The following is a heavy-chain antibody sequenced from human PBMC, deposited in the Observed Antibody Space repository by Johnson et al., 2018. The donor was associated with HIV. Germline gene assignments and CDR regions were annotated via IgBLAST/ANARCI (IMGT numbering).Heavy chain of an antibody. CDR3: ATCSDQVLLGGDVFDI. CDR2: IGTAGDT. J-gene: IGHJ3*02. V-gene: IGHV3-13*01. Sequence: VQLVESGGGVVQPVMSLRLSYADSGFTFSRENMHWVRQATGKGLEWVSAIGTAGDTYYPGSVKGRFTISRENAKNSLYLQMNSLRAGDTAVYYCATCSDQVLLGGDVFDIWGQGTMVTVSS. D-gene: IGHD3-16*01. CDR1: GFTFSREN.